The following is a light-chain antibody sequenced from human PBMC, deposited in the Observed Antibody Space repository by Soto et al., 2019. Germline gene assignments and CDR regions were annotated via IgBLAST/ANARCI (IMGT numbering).Light chain of an antibody. J-gene: IGLJ3*02. V-gene: IGLV2-8*01. CDR2: EVH. CDR3: ASNAGGNNFL. Sequence: QSALTQPPSASESPGQSVALSCTGTSSDVGGSNFVSWYQQYPGKAPKHLIFEVHKRPSGVPDRFSGSKSGNTASLTVSGRQAEDEAYYYCASNAGGNNFLFGGGTKLTVL. CDR1: SSDVGGSNF.